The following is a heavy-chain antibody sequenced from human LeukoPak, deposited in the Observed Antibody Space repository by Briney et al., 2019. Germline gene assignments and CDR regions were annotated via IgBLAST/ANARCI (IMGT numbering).Heavy chain of an antibody. CDR2: ISGSGGST. CDR3: AKERAAALSLYYYMYV. V-gene: IGHV3-23*01. Sequence: PRGSLRLSCAASGFTFSSYAMSWVRHAPGKGPEWVSAISGSGGSTYYADSVKGRFTISRDNSKNTLYLQMNSLRAEDTAVYYCAKERAAALSLYYYMYVWGKGTTVTVSS. D-gene: IGHD6-13*01. CDR1: GFTFSSYA. J-gene: IGHJ6*03.